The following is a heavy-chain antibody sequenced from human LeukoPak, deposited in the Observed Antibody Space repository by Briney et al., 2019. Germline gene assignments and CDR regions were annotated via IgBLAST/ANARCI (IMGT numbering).Heavy chain of an antibody. D-gene: IGHD4-11*01. Sequence: SETLSLTCAAYGGSFSGYYWSWLRQPPGKGLEWIGEINHSGSTNYNPSLKSRVTISVDTSKNQFSLKLSSVTAADTAVYYCARSYRYSNHFDYWGQGTLVTVSS. V-gene: IGHV4-34*01. CDR1: GGSFSGYY. CDR2: INHSGST. J-gene: IGHJ4*02. CDR3: ARSYRYSNHFDY.